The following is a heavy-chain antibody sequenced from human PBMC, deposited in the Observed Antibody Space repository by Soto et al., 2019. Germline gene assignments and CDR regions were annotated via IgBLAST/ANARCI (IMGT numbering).Heavy chain of an antibody. CDR2: IWNDGTSR. CDR3: ASPAIVAAIGVALVC. Sequence: QVQLVESGGGVVQPGRSLRLSCAASGFTFSNYGMHWVRQAPGKGLEWVAVIWNDGTSRYYADSVKGRFTMSRDNSKNTLFLQMTNLRAEDTAVYYCASPAIVAAIGVALVCWGQGTLVTVSS. D-gene: IGHD5-12*01. CDR1: GFTFSNYG. V-gene: IGHV3-33*03. J-gene: IGHJ4*02.